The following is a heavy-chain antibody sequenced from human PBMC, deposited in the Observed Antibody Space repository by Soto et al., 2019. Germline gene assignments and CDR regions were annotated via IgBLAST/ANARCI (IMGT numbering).Heavy chain of an antibody. CDR3: AKVETWVHYYYDRSHYMCEIWFAP. CDR1: GYSISSYYY. V-gene: IGHV4-38-2*01. D-gene: IGHD3-22*01. Sequence: SESLSLTCAVSGYSISSYYYRCLRRAPPGELLWWTGIIYHGGSTYYNPSLNSRVTISIDITNNHVSLILNSLTAADTAVYYCAKVETWVHYYYDRSHYMCEIWFAPWGQGTMVTVSS. CDR2: IYHGGST. J-gene: IGHJ5*02.